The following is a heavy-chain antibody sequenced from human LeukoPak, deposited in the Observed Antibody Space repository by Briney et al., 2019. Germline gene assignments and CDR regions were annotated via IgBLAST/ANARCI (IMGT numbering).Heavy chain of an antibody. CDR1: GFTFSTYS. D-gene: IGHD3-10*01. CDR3: ARDDVGFGEWPDY. CDR2: ISSSTTTI. V-gene: IGHV3-48*01. J-gene: IGHJ4*02. Sequence: GGSLRLSCAASGFTFSTYSMNWVRQAPGKGLEWISYISSSTTTIYYADSVKGRFTISRGNAQNSLYLQMTSLRAEDTAVYYCARDDVGFGEWPDYWGQGTLVTVSS.